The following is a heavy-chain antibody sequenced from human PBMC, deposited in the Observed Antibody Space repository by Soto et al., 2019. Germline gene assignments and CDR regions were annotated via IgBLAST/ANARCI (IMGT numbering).Heavy chain of an antibody. V-gene: IGHV4-4*02. CDR3: ARAPYSNHRWFDP. D-gene: IGHD4-4*01. Sequence: QVQLQESGPGLVKPSGTLSLTCGVSGDSISSNYWWSWVRQPPGKGLEWIGEISHSGSTNYSPSLKSRVTRSVDESQDHFSLTLCSVTAADTAAYYCARAPYSNHRWFDPWGQGTLVTVSS. CDR2: ISHSGST. J-gene: IGHJ5*02. CDR1: GDSISSNYW.